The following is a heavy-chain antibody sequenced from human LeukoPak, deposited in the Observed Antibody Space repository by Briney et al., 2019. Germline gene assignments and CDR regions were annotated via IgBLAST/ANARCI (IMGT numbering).Heavy chain of an antibody. Sequence: SVTVSCKASGGTFSSYAIGWVRQAPGQGLEWMGGIIPIFGTANYAQKFQGRVTITADESTSTAYMELSSLRSEDTAVYYCASRIAAAGTQYYYYGMDVWGQGTTVTVSS. CDR3: ASRIAAAGTQYYYYGMDV. J-gene: IGHJ6*02. V-gene: IGHV1-69*13. D-gene: IGHD6-13*01. CDR2: IIPIFGTA. CDR1: GGTFSSYA.